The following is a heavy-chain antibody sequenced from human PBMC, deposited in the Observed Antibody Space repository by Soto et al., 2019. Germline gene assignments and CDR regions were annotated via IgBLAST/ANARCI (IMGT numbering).Heavy chain of an antibody. CDR3: AHSGYSNTWRAEYFQH. V-gene: IGHV2-5*02. D-gene: IGHD6-13*01. J-gene: IGHJ1*01. Sequence: QITLKESGPTLVKPTQTLTLTCTFSGFSLSTSGVGVGWIRQPPGKALEWLALIYWDDDKRYSPSLKSRLTITKDTSTTQVVLTMTNMDPVDTATYYCAHSGYSNTWRAEYFQHWGQGTLVTVSS. CDR2: IYWDDDK. CDR1: GFSLSTSGVG.